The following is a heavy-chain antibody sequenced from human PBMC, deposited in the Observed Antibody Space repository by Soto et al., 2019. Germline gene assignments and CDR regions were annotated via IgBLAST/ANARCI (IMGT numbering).Heavy chain of an antibody. J-gene: IGHJ6*02. V-gene: IGHV3-48*03. D-gene: IGHD2-15*01. Sequence: GGSLRLSCAASAFTFSSYEMNWVRQAPGKGLEWVSYISSSGSSIYYADSVKGRFTISRDNAKNSLYLQMNSLRAEDTAVYYCVRDRSSHPSLLNGMDVWGQGTTVTVSS. CDR3: VRDRSSHPSLLNGMDV. CDR2: ISSSGSSI. CDR1: AFTFSSYE.